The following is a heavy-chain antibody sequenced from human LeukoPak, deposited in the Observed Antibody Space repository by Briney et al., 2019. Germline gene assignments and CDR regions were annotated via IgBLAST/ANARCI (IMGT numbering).Heavy chain of an antibody. CDR1: GFTFSDYS. CDR3: ARDFSDTAYFDH. D-gene: IGHD5-18*01. V-gene: IGHV3-21*01. Sequence: PGGSLRLSCAASGFTFSDYSMNWVRQAPGKGLEWVSSISGSSRYKYYADSVKGRFTIPRDNAKNSLHLQMNSLRAEDTAVYYCARDFSDTAYFDHWGQGTLVTVSS. CDR2: ISGSSRYK. J-gene: IGHJ4*02.